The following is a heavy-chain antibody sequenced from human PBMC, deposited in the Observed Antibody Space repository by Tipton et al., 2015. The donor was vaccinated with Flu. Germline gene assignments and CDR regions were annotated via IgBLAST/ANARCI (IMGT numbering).Heavy chain of an antibody. CDR2: IWYDGSNK. CDR3: ASGSGDYYGMDV. D-gene: IGHD2-15*01. CDR1: GFTFSSYG. Sequence: SLRLSCAASGFTFSSYGMHWVRQAPGKGLEWVAVIWYDGSNKYYADSVKGRFTISRDNSKNTLYLQMNSLRAEDTAVYYCASGSGDYYGMDVWGQGTTVTVSS. V-gene: IGHV3-33*01. J-gene: IGHJ6*02.